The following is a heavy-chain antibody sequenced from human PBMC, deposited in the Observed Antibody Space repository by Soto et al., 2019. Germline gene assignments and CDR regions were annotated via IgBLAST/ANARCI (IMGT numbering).Heavy chain of an antibody. Sequence: PGGSLRLSCASSGVTFSGYWMTLVRQAPGKGLEWVTNMKQEGSEKNYVDSVKGRFTISRDNAKNSLYLQMNSLRAEDTAVYYCARHRRPAIPAANWFDPWGQGILVTVSS. CDR3: ARHRRPAIPAANWFDP. V-gene: IGHV3-7*01. CDR1: GVTFSGYW. D-gene: IGHD2-2*01. CDR2: MKQEGSEK. J-gene: IGHJ5*02.